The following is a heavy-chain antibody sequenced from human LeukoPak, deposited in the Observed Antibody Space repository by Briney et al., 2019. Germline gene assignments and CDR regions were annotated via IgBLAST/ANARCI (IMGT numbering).Heavy chain of an antibody. CDR2: IGSSTGYI. CDR3: AIMHPYYDGSGYWVQ. CDR1: GFTFSSYS. J-gene: IGHJ4*02. V-gene: IGHV3-21*04. D-gene: IGHD3-22*01. Sequence: GGSLRLSCETSGFTFSSYSLNWVRQAPGKGLEWVSSIGSSTGYIFYADSVKGRFTISRDNPRNTLYMQMNSLRAEDTALYYCAIMHPYYDGSGYWVQWGQGTLVTVSS.